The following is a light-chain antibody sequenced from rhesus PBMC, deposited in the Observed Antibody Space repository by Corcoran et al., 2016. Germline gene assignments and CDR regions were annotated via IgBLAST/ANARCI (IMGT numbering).Light chain of an antibody. CDR2: YAN. CDR1: QGISSY. V-gene: IGKV1-32*05. J-gene: IGKJ4*01. Sequence: DIQMTQSPSSLSASVGDRVTITCRTSQGISSYLNWYQQKPGKAPKLLIYYANRLESGVPSRFSGSESGTAFTLPSNILEAEDAATYYCQQSSSFPLTFGGGTKVEIK. CDR3: QQSSSFPLT.